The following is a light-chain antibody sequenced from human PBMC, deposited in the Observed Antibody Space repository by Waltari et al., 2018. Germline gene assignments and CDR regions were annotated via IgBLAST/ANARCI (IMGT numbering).Light chain of an antibody. CDR2: EVT. CDR3: TSYAVTKVV. CDR1: TSDSGGSNY. J-gene: IGLJ2*01. V-gene: IGLV2-8*01. Sequence: QSVLTQPPSASGFLGQSLAISSPGPTSDSGGSNYVSWYQQHPGKAPKLLIYEVTKRPSGVPDRFSGSKSGNTASLTVSGLQAEDEADYYCTSYAVTKVVFGGGTKLTVL.